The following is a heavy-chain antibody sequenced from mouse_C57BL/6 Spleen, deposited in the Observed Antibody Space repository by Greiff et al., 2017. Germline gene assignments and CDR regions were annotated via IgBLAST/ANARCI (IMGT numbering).Heavy chain of an antibody. Sequence: QVQLQQPGAELVKPGASVKLSCKASGYTFTSYWMQWVKQRPGQGLEWIGEIDPSDSYTNYNQKFKGKATLTVDTSSSTAYMQLSSLTSEDSAVYYCERRVGRSLWYFDVWGTGTTVTVSS. CDR2: IDPSDSYT. D-gene: IGHD1-1*02. V-gene: IGHV1-50*01. J-gene: IGHJ1*03. CDR1: GYTFTSYW. CDR3: ERRVGRSLWYFDV.